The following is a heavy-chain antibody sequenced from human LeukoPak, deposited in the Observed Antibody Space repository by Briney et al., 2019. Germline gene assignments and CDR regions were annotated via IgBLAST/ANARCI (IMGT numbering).Heavy chain of an antibody. J-gene: IGHJ4*01. Sequence: GASVKVSCKASGGTFSNYAITWLRQAPGQGLEWMGGIIPIFGTANYAQKFQGRVTITADESTSTAYMELSSLRSDDTAVYYCARGTLAAIRLGYFDFWGQGTLVAVSS. CDR3: ARGTLAAIRLGYFDF. V-gene: IGHV1-69*13. CDR2: IIPIFGTA. D-gene: IGHD6-13*01. CDR1: GGTFSNYA.